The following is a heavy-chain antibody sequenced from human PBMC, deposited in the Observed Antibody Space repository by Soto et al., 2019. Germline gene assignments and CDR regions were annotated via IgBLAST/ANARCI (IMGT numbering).Heavy chain of an antibody. D-gene: IGHD3-22*01. CDR2: IIPIFGTA. CDR1: GGTFSSYA. J-gene: IGHJ3*02. CDR3: ARGGPAPLGPYYYDSSGYYLDAFDI. V-gene: IGHV1-69*01. Sequence: QVQLVQSGAEVKKPGSSVKVSCKASGGTFSSYAISWVRQVPGQGLEWMGGIIPIFGTANYAQKFQGRVTITADESTSTAYMELSSLRSEDTAVYYCARGGPAPLGPYYYDSSGYYLDAFDIWGQGTMVTVSS.